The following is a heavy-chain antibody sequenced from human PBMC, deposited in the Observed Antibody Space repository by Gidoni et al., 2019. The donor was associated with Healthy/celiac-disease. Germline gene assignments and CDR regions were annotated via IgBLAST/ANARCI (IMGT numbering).Heavy chain of an antibody. CDR1: GYTFTSYA. CDR3: ARRELSWIGPSGFDY. Sequence: QVQLVQSGAEVKKPGASVKVSCKASGYTFTSYAMHWVRQAPGQRLEWMGWINAGNGNTKYSQKFQGRVTITRDTSASTAYMELSSLRSEDTAVYYCARRELSWIGPSGFDYWGQGTLVTVSS. D-gene: IGHD5-12*01. CDR2: INAGNGNT. J-gene: IGHJ4*02. V-gene: IGHV1-3*01.